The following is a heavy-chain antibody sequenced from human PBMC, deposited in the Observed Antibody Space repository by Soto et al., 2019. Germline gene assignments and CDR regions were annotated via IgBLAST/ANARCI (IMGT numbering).Heavy chain of an antibody. D-gene: IGHD3-3*01. J-gene: IGHJ6*02. Sequence: EVQLVESGGGLVQPGGSLRLSCAASGFTFSSYSMNWVRQAPGKGLEWVSYISSSSSTIYYADSVKGRFTISRDNAKNSLYLQMNSLRDEDTAVYYCARDLLVDFWSSYVMDVWGQGTTVTVSS. CDR3: ARDLLVDFWSSYVMDV. CDR1: GFTFSSYS. V-gene: IGHV3-48*02. CDR2: ISSSSSTI.